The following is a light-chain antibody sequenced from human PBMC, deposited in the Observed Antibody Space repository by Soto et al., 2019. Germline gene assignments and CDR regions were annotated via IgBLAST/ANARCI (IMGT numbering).Light chain of an antibody. CDR2: QDT. Sequence: SYELTQPPSVSVSPGQTASITCSGDKLGDKYAYWYQQKPGQSPVLVIYQDTKRPSGIPERFSGSNSGNTATLTISGTQAMDEADYYCQAWDSSTANVVFGGGTKVTVL. CDR3: QAWDSSTANVV. CDR1: KLGDKY. J-gene: IGLJ2*01. V-gene: IGLV3-1*01.